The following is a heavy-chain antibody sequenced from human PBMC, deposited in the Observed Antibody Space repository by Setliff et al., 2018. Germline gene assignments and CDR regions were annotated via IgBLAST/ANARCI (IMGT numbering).Heavy chain of an antibody. D-gene: IGHD3-9*01. CDR1: GYMFKRYG. CDR2: ISPYNDNT. J-gene: IGHJ5*02. Sequence: ASVKVSCKASGYMFKRYGINWMRQAPGQGFEWMGWISPYNDNTKSAQKFQDRITMTTDTTTSTSYMELRSLRSDDTAVYYCARDILLVEGVSVTGCWFDPWGQGALVTVSS. CDR3: ARDILLVEGVSVTGCWFDP. V-gene: IGHV1-18*04.